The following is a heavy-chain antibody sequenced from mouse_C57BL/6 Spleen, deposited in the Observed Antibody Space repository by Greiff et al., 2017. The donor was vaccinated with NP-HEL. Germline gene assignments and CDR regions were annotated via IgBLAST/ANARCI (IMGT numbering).Heavy chain of an antibody. CDR2: IYPGDGDT. D-gene: IGHD1-1*01. Sequence: QVQLQQSGAELVKPGASVKISCKASGYAFSSYWMNWVKQRPGKGLEWIGQIYPGDGDTNYNGKFKGKATLTADKSSSTAYMQLSSLTSEDSAVYFCARRRDGSSSYAMDYWGQGTSVTVSS. J-gene: IGHJ4*01. CDR1: GYAFSSYW. CDR3: ARRRDGSSSYAMDY. V-gene: IGHV1-80*01.